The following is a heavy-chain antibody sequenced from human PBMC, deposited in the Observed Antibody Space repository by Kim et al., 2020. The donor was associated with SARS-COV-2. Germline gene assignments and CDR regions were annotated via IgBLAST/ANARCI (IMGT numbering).Heavy chain of an antibody. CDR1: SGSFSTYY. Sequence: SETLSLTCAVYSGSFSTYYWSWIRQPPGKGLEWIGEINQSGSTNYNPSLKSRVTISGDTSKSQFSLKLNSVTAADTALYYCASASLDMVRGVYFFDYWGQGTLVTVSS. V-gene: IGHV4-34*01. CDR3: ASASLDMVRGVYFFDY. D-gene: IGHD3-10*01. CDR2: INQSGST. J-gene: IGHJ4*02.